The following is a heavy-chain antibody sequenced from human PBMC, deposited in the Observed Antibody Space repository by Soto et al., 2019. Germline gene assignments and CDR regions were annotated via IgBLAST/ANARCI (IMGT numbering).Heavy chain of an antibody. CDR1: GFIFSDYA. Sequence: DVQLLESGGGLVQPGGSLRLSCAASGFIFSDYAMTWVRQAPGKGLEWVSGIGGGGPDTYYVDSVKGRFTISRDNSKNTLYLQMNSLRAEDTALYYCAKDAVPFNGQWDWFDSWGQGTLVTVSS. D-gene: IGHD6-19*01. CDR2: IGGGGPDT. J-gene: IGHJ5*01. CDR3: AKDAVPFNGQWDWFDS. V-gene: IGHV3-23*01.